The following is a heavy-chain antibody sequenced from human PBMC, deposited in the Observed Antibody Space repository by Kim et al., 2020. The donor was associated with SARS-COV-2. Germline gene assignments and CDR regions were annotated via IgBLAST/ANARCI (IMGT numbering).Heavy chain of an antibody. CDR3: ARDTHTSGWDFDY. J-gene: IGHJ4*02. CDR1: GFPFNSYG. D-gene: IGHD6-19*01. V-gene: IGHV3-48*02. CDR2: IGFSGANI. Sequence: GGSLRLSCAASGFPFNSYGMNWVRQAPGRGLEWFSFIGFSGANIFYADSVKGRFTISRDNAKNLLYLQMSSLRDEDTAVYFCARDTHTSGWDFDYWGQGTLVTVSS.